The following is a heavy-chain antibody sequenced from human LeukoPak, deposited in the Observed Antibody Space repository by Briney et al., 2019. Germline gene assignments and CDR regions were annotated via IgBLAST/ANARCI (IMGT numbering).Heavy chain of an antibody. CDR3: ARDLRPAAMRLYWFDP. Sequence: AVKVSCKASGGTFSSYASSWVRQAPGQGLEWMGGIIPIFGKANYAQKFQGRVTITADESTSTAYMELSSLRSEDTAVYYCARDLRPAAMRLYWFDPWGREPWSPSPQ. V-gene: IGHV1-69*01. D-gene: IGHD2-2*01. CDR2: IIPIFGKA. CDR1: GGTFSSYA. J-gene: IGHJ5*02.